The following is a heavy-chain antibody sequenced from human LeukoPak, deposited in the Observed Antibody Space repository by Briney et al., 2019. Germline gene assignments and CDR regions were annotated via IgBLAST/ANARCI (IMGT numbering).Heavy chain of an antibody. Sequence: ASVKVSCKASGYTFTGYYMHWVRQAPGQGLEWMGWINPNSGGTNYAQKFQGRVTMTRDTSISTAYMELSRLRSDDTAVYYCARGLRDDFWSGYSARDLGMPFDYWGQGTLVTVSS. D-gene: IGHD3-3*01. J-gene: IGHJ4*02. V-gene: IGHV1-2*02. CDR2: INPNSGGT. CDR3: ARGLRDDFWSGYSARDLGMPFDY. CDR1: GYTFTGYY.